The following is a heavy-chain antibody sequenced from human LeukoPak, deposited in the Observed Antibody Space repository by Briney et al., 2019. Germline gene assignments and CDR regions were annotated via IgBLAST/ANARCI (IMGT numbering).Heavy chain of an antibody. CDR1: GFTFSSYS. J-gene: IGHJ5*02. V-gene: IGHV3-21*04. CDR2: ISSSSSYI. CDR3: AKANLYCSSTICYAGWFDP. Sequence: PGGSLRLSCAASGFTFSSYSMNWVRQAPGKGLEWVSSISSSSSYIYYADSVKGRFTISRGNAKNSLYLQMNSLRAEDTALYYCAKANLYCSSTICYAGWFDPWGQGTLVTVSS. D-gene: IGHD2-2*01.